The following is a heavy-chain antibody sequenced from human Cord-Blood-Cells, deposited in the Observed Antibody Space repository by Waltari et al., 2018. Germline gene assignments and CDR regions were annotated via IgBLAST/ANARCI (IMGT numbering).Heavy chain of an antibody. D-gene: IGHD1-20*01. CDR3: ARGPITGVDY. CDR2: ISYDGSNK. J-gene: IGHJ4*02. V-gene: IGHV3-30-3*01. Sequence: QVQLVESGGGVVQPGRSLRLSCAASGFTFCRYAMHWVRQAPGQGLEWVAVISYDGSNKYYADSVKGRFTISRDNSKNTLYLQMNSLRAEDTAVYYCARGPITGVDYWGQGTLVTVSS. CDR1: GFTFCRYA.